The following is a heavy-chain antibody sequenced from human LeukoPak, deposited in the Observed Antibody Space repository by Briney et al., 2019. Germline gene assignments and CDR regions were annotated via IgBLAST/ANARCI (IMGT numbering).Heavy chain of an antibody. D-gene: IGHD3-3*01. J-gene: IGHJ3*02. V-gene: IGHV4-34*01. CDR3: ARDDFWSGYSRAYAFDI. CDR2: INHSGST. Sequence: PSETLSLTCAVYGGSFSGYYWSWIRQPPGKGLEWIGEINHSGSTNYNPSLKSRVTISVDTSKNQFSLELSSVTAADTAVYYCARDDFWSGYSRAYAFDIWGQGTMVTVSS. CDR1: GGSFSGYY.